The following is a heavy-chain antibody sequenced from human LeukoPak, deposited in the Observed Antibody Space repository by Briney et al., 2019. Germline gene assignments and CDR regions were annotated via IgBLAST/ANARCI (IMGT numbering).Heavy chain of an antibody. J-gene: IGHJ4*02. D-gene: IGHD1-14*01. CDR2: ITSSGSTI. Sequence: GGSLRLSCAASGFTFSSYEMSWVRQAPGKGLEWVSYITSSGSTIYYADSVKGRFTISRDNAKNSLYLQMNSLRAEDTAVYYWAKTDCPSSFYFDYWGKEPLVTVSS. CDR1: GFTFSSYE. V-gene: IGHV3-48*03. CDR3: AKTDCPSSFYFDY.